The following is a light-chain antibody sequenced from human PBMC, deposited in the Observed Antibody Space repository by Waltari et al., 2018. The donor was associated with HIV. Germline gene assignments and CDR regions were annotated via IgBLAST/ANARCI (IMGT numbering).Light chain of an antibody. CDR2: EVT. J-gene: IGLJ3*02. CDR3: CSSAGSSTWV. V-gene: IGLV2-23*02. CDR1: SSDIGTYNL. Sequence: QSALTQPASVSGSPGQSITIPCTGTSSDIGTYNLFSWYQQHPGKAPKLLIYEVTKRPSGVSNRFSGSKSGNTASLTISGLQAEDEADYYCCSSAGSSTWVFGGGTQLTVL.